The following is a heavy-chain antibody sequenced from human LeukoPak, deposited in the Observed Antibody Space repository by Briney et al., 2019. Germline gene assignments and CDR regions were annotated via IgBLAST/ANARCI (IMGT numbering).Heavy chain of an antibody. J-gene: IGHJ2*01. V-gene: IGHV4-61*05. D-gene: IGHD3-16*01. Sequence: SETLSLTCTVSGGSISSSSYYWSWIRQPPGKGLEWIGYIYYSGSTNYNPSLKSRVTISVDTSKNQFSLKLSSVTAADTAVYYCARRRLRYWYFDLWGRGTLVTVSS. CDR1: GGSISSSSYY. CDR2: IYYSGST. CDR3: ARRRLRYWYFDL.